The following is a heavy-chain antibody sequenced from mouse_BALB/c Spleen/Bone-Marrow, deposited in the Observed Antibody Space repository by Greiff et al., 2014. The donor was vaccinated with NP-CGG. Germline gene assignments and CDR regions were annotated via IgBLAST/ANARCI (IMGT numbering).Heavy chain of an antibody. CDR3: ARGGGYYYAMDY. CDR2: ISSGDST. Sequence: VQLKESGGGLVKPGGSLKLSCAASGFTFSSYAMSWVRQTPEKRLEWVASISSGDSTYYPDSVKGRFTISRDNARNILYLQMSSLRSEDTAMYYCARGGGYYYAMDYWGQGTSVTVSS. CDR1: GFTFSSYA. J-gene: IGHJ4*01. V-gene: IGHV5-6-5*01.